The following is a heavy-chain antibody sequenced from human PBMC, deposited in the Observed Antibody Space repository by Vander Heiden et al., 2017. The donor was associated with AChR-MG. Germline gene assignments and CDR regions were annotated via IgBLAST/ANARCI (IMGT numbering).Heavy chain of an antibody. D-gene: IGHD5-18*01. J-gene: IGHJ6*03. Sequence: QVQLVQSGAEVKKPGSSVKVSCKASGGTFSSYAISWVRQAPGQGLEWMGGIIPIFGTANYAQKFQGRVTITADESTSTAYMELSSLRSEDTAVYYCAREPVDTAMARGYYYYYMDVWGKGTTVTVSS. CDR1: GGTFSSYA. CDR3: AREPVDTAMARGYYYYYMDV. CDR2: IIPIFGTA. V-gene: IGHV1-69*01.